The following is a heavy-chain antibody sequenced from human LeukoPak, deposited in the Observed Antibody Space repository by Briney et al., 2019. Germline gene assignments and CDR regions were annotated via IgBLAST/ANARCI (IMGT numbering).Heavy chain of an antibody. Sequence: SETLSLTCIVSGGSISSSNYYWGWIRQSPGKGLEWIGSIYSRGSTYYNPSLKSRVIVSSDMSKNQFSLMLNSVTAADTAVYYCARGGSGWFDAFDIWGQGTMVTVSS. CDR2: IYSRGST. CDR3: ARGGSGWFDAFDI. V-gene: IGHV4-39*07. J-gene: IGHJ3*02. D-gene: IGHD6-19*01. CDR1: GGSISSSNYY.